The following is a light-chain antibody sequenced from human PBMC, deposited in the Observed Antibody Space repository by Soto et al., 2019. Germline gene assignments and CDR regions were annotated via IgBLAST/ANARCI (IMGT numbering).Light chain of an antibody. Sequence: DIHMTQSPSILSSSVGDSVTITSRASQSISDSLAWYQQKTGKAPDLLIYDVSTLERGVASRFSGSGSGTEFTLTISRMQPDDFATDYCQKYHGFPRTFGQGTKV. V-gene: IGKV1-5*01. CDR1: QSISDS. CDR2: DVS. CDR3: QKYHGFPRT. J-gene: IGKJ1*01.